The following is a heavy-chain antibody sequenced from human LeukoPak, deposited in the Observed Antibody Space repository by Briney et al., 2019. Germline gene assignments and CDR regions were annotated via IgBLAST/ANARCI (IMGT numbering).Heavy chain of an antibody. CDR2: FNPNSGGS. CDR3: AVNTYGSGSYSNDY. D-gene: IGHD3-10*01. J-gene: IGHJ4*02. CDR1: GYTFTDYY. V-gene: IGHV1-2*02. Sequence: AASVKVSCKASGYTFTDYYMNWVRQAPGQGLEWMGWFNPNSGGSSYAQNFQGRITMTRDTSITTAYMELSRLRSDDTAVYYCAVNTYGSGSYSNDYWGQGTLVTVSS.